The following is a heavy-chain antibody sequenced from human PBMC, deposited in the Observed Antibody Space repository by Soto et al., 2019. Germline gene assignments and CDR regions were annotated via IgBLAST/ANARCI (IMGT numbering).Heavy chain of an antibody. D-gene: IGHD6-6*01. CDR3: ARGKYSSSDYFDY. CDR1: GGSISSSSYY. Sequence: PSETLSLTCTVSGGSISSSSYYWGWIRQPPGKGLEWIGSIYYSGSTYYNPSLKSRVTISVDTSKNQFSLKLSSVTAADTAVYYCARGKYSSSDYFDYWGQGTLVTVSS. V-gene: IGHV4-39*01. CDR2: IYYSGST. J-gene: IGHJ4*02.